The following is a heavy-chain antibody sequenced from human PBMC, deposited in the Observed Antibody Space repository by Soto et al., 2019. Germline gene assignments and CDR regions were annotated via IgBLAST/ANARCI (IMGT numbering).Heavy chain of an antibody. CDR1: GYTFTSYG. J-gene: IGHJ5*02. D-gene: IGHD2-15*01. Sequence: EASVKVSCKASGYTFTSYGISWVRQAPGQGLEWMGWISAYNGNTNYAQKLQGRVTMTTDTSTSTAYMELRSLRSDDTAVYYCARDGDIVVVVAATHRSWFDPWGQGTLVTVSS. CDR2: ISAYNGNT. V-gene: IGHV1-18*01. CDR3: ARDGDIVVVVAATHRSWFDP.